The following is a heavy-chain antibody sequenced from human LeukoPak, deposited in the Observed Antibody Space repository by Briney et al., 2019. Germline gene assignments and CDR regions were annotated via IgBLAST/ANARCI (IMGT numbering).Heavy chain of an antibody. CDR2: INPSGGST. Sequence: ASVKVSCKAPGYTFTSYYMHWVRQAPGQGLEWMGIINPSGGSTSYAQKFQGRVTMTRDMSTSTVYMELSSLRSEDTAVYYCARDPYYDSSGYDGGGVYWGQGTLVTVSS. D-gene: IGHD3-22*01. V-gene: IGHV1-46*01. CDR1: GYTFTSYY. CDR3: ARDPYYDSSGYDGGGVY. J-gene: IGHJ4*02.